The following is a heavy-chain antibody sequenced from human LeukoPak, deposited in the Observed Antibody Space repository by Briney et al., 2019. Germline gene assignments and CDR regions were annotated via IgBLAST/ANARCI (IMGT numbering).Heavy chain of an antibody. CDR2: FSGSGDST. J-gene: IGHJ4*02. Sequence: GGSLRLSCAASGFTFSNYAMSWVRQAPGQGLEWVSSFSGSGDSTSYADSVKGRFTISRDNSKNTLSLEMNSLRAEDTAVYYCARVMYYYHSSGSIAVYYFDYWGQGTLVTVSS. D-gene: IGHD3-22*01. CDR1: GFTFSNYA. CDR3: ARVMYYYHSSGSIAVYYFDY. V-gene: IGHV3-23*01.